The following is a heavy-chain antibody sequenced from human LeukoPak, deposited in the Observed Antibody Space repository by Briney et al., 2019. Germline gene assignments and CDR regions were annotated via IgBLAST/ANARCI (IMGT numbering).Heavy chain of an antibody. CDR2: ISYDGSNK. CDR3: AKQLLNYSPNNYFDP. J-gene: IGHJ5*02. Sequence: GRSLRLSCAASGFTFSSYAMHWVRQAPGKGLEWVAVISYDGSNKYYADSVKGRFTISRDNSKKTLYLQMNSLRAEDTAVYYCAKQLLNYSPNNYFDPWGQGTLVTVSP. D-gene: IGHD6-6*01. V-gene: IGHV3-30-3*01. CDR1: GFTFSSYA.